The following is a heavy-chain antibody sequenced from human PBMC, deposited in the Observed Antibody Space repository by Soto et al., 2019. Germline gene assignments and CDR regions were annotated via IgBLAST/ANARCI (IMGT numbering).Heavy chain of an antibody. CDR1: GFTFSSYE. J-gene: IGHJ4*02. D-gene: IGHD3-22*01. V-gene: IGHV3-48*03. Sequence: PVGSLRLSCAASGFTFSSYEMNWVRQAPGKGLEWVSYISSSGSTIYYADSVKGRFTISRDNAKNSLYLQMNSLRAEDTAVYYCARGRYYYDSSGYWHYFDYWGQGTLVTVSS. CDR3: ARGRYYYDSSGYWHYFDY. CDR2: ISSSGSTI.